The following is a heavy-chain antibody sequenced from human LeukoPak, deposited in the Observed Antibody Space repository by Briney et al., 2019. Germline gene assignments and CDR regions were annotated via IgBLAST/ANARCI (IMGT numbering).Heavy chain of an antibody. J-gene: IGHJ4*02. V-gene: IGHV4-34*01. CDR2: INHSGST. Sequence: SETLSLTCAVSGYFMSSGYYWGWIRQPPGKGLEWIGEINHSGSTNYNPSLKSRVTISVDTSENQFSLKLSSVTAADTAVYYCARGPHGSSWYGSKLDYWGQGTLVTVSS. D-gene: IGHD6-13*01. CDR3: ARGPHGSSWYGSKLDY. CDR1: GYFMSSGYY.